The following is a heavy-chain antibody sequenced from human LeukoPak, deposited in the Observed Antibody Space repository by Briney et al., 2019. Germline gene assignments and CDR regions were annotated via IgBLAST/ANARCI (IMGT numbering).Heavy chain of an antibody. J-gene: IGHJ3*01. CDR3: ATNYYGSGSFGLDAFDV. CDR2: ISGSGGRT. V-gene: IGHV3-23*01. D-gene: IGHD3-10*01. CDR1: GFTFSTYG. Sequence: GGSLRLSCAASGFTFSTYGMSWVRQAPGKGLEWVSAISGSGGRTHYADSVKGRFTISRDNAKNSLYLQMNSLRAEDTALYYCATNYYGSGSFGLDAFDVWGQGTMVAVSS.